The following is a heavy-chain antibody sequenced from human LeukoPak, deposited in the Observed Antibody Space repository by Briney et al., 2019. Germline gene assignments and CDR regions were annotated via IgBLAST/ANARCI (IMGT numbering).Heavy chain of an antibody. CDR3: AKGKDSVAGATNDY. J-gene: IGHJ4*02. V-gene: IGHV3-21*01. CDR2: ISSSGTYK. CDR1: GFTFSSYS. D-gene: IGHD6-19*01. Sequence: PGGSLRLPCAVSGFTFSSYSMSWVRQAPGKGLEWVSSISSSGTYKYYADSVKGRFTISRDNAKNSLYLQMNGLRAEDTAVYYCAKGKDSVAGATNDYWGQGTLVTVSS.